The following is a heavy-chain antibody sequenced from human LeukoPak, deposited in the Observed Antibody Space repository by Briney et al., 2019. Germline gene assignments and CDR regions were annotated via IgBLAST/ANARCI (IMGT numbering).Heavy chain of an antibody. V-gene: IGHV4-34*01. J-gene: IGHJ4*02. CDR2: IYYSGNT. CDR1: GGSFSGYH. D-gene: IGHD2-15*01. Sequence: PSETLSLTCAVYGGSFSGYHWGWIRQPPGKGLEWIGTIYYSGNTYYNPSLKSRLTISVDTSKNQFSLKLNSVTAADTAVYYCATEGLYCSGGSCYPKVFLYWGQGTLVTVSS. CDR3: ATEGLYCSGGSCYPKVFLY.